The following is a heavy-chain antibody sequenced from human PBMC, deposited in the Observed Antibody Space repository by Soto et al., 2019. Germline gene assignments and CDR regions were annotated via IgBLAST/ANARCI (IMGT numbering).Heavy chain of an antibody. V-gene: IGHV3-30*02. CDR2: IRDDGSAT. Sequence: QVQLVESGGGVVQPGGSRRLSCEASRFSFSDYGMHWVRQAPGKGLEWVALIRDDGSATYYSDSVKGRFASSRDNSTNTLYLQMNRLRAEDTAVYYCATSTLTDAFDIWGQGTMVSVSS. CDR3: ATSTLTDAFDI. CDR1: RFSFSDYG. D-gene: IGHD2-15*01. J-gene: IGHJ3*02.